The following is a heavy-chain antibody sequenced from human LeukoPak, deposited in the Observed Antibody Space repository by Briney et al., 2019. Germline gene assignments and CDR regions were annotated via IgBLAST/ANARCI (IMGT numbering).Heavy chain of an antibody. CDR3: ARISVVLAGPTYWYFAL. CDR2: ISYSGST. V-gene: IGHV4-59*08. D-gene: IGHD3-9*01. J-gene: IGHJ2*01. Sequence: PSETLSLTCTVSGASISSYSWSWIRQPPGKGLEWIGDISYSGSTNYNPSLKGRVAMSLDTSKNQFSLKLKSVTAADTAVYFCARISVVLAGPTYWYFALWGRGTLVTVSS. CDR1: GASISSYS.